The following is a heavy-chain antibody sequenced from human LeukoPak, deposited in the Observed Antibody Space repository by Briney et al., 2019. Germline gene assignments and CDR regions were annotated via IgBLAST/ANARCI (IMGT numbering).Heavy chain of an antibody. Sequence: ASVKVSCKASGYTFTSYYMHWVRQAPGQGLEWMGIINPSGGSTSYAQKFQGRVTMTRDTSTSTVYMELSSLRSEDTAVYYCAKTYYYDSSGLRSLYFDYWGQGTLVTVSS. CDR1: GYTFTSYY. CDR3: AKTYYYDSSGLRSLYFDY. CDR2: INPSGGST. J-gene: IGHJ4*02. D-gene: IGHD3-22*01. V-gene: IGHV1-46*01.